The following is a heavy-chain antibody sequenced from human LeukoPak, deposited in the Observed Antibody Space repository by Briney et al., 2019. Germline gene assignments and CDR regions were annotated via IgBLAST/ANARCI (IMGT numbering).Heavy chain of an antibody. J-gene: IGHJ5*02. CDR2: IYYTGST. D-gene: IGHD1-7*01. Sequence: PSETLSLTCSVSDDSIRNYYWNWVRQPPGKGLEWIGYIYYTGSTNYNPSLESRVTMSVDTSKNQLSLKLASVTAADTAVYFCARGELWFDPWGQGTLVSVSS. CDR3: ARGELWFDP. CDR1: DDSIRNYY. V-gene: IGHV4-59*01.